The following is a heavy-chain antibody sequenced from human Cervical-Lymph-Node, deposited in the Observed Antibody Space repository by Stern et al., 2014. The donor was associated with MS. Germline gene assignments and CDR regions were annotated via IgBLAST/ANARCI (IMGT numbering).Heavy chain of an antibody. Sequence: VQLVESGGGLVKPGGSLRLSCVASGFTFSDYSVNWVRQAPGTGLEWVSSISSTGTYIHYADSGKGRFTIARDNAKNSLYLQMNSLRAEDTAVYYCATDLMTTVTTIEYWGQGALVTVSS. D-gene: IGHD4-17*01. CDR1: GFTFSDYS. V-gene: IGHV3-21*01. J-gene: IGHJ4*02. CDR3: ATDLMTTVTTIEY. CDR2: ISSTGTYI.